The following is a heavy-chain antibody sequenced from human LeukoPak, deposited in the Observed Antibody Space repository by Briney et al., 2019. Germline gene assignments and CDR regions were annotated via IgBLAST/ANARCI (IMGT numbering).Heavy chain of an antibody. Sequence: ASVKVSCKASGYTFTGCYMHWVRQAPGQGLEWMGWINPNSGGTNYAQKFQGRVTMTRDTSISTAYMELSRLRSDDTAVYYCARVFGDINWFDPWGQGTLVTVSS. J-gene: IGHJ5*02. CDR3: ARVFGDINWFDP. V-gene: IGHV1-2*02. D-gene: IGHD3-3*01. CDR1: GYTFTGCY. CDR2: INPNSGGT.